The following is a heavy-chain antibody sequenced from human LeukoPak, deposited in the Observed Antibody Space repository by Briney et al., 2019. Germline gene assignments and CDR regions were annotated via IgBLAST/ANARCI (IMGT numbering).Heavy chain of an antibody. CDR3: TGNYYGSGGYADFDY. CDR1: GFTFSNYG. Sequence: GGSLRLSCAVSGFTFSNYGMSWVRQAPGKGLEWVSAISSSGRYTSYADSVKGRFTISRDNSKNTLYLQMNSLRAEDTAVYYCTGNYYGSGGYADFDYWGQGTLVTVSS. CDR2: ISSSGRYT. V-gene: IGHV3-23*01. J-gene: IGHJ4*02. D-gene: IGHD3-10*01.